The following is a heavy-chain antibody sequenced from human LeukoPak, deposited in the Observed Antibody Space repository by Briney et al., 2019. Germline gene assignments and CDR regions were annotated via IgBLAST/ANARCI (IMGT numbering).Heavy chain of an antibody. J-gene: IGHJ6*03. Sequence: ASVKVSCKASGYTFTSYYMHWVRQAPGQGLEWMGIINPSGGNTIYAQKFQGRVAMTRDMSTSTVYMELSSLGSEDTAVYYCARGRGQVAATFIYYYYYYMDVWGKGTTVTVSS. CDR3: ARGRGQVAATFIYYYYYYMDV. CDR1: GYTFTSYY. V-gene: IGHV1-46*01. CDR2: INPSGGNT. D-gene: IGHD2-15*01.